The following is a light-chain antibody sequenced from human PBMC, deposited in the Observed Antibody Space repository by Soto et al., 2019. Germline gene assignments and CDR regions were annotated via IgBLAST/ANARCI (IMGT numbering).Light chain of an antibody. CDR1: QILVHTDGIAY. J-gene: IGKJ5*01. Sequence: DVVMTQSPLSLPDTLVQPSCISVVSNQILVHTDGIAYFSWFQQRPGRSPRRIIYQVSNRDSGVPARFSGSGSGTDFALKISRVEAEDVGVYYCMQGTHWPITFGQGTRLEI. CDR2: QVS. CDR3: MQGTHWPIT. V-gene: IGKV2-30*02.